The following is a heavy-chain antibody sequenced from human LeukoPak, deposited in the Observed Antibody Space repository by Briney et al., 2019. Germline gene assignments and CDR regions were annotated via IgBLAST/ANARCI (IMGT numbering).Heavy chain of an antibody. CDR2: ISGGSGAYT. CDR1: GFTFGDYS. CDR3: AKRAFRESGTHDY. D-gene: IGHD3-10*01. Sequence: QAGGSLRLTCVASGFTFGDYSVSWVRQAPEKGLEWVSSISGGSGAYTDYADSVQGRFTISRDNSKNTLYLQMNRLTAEDTAVYYCAKRAFRESGTHDYWGQGTLVTVSS. V-gene: IGHV3-23*01. J-gene: IGHJ4*02.